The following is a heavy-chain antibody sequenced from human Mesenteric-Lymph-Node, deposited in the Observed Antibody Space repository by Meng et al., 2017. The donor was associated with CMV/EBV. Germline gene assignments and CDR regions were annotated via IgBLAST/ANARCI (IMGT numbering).Heavy chain of an antibody. CDR2: IYSGGSKT. V-gene: IGHV3-23*03. Sequence: GESLKISCAASGFSFSSYAMSWVRQTPGKGLQWVSVIYSGGSKTFYADSVKGRFTISRDNAKNTLYLQMNSLRDEDTATYYCVRSYCITTGCYGWFDPWGQGTLVTVSS. J-gene: IGHJ5*02. CDR3: VRSYCITTGCYGWFDP. D-gene: IGHD2/OR15-2a*01. CDR1: GFSFSSYA.